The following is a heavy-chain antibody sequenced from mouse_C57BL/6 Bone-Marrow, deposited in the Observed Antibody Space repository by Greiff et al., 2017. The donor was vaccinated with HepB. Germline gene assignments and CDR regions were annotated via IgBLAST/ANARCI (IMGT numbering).Heavy chain of an antibody. Sequence: VQLQQSGPELVKPGASVKIPCKASGYTFTDYNMDWVKQSHGKSLEWIGDINPNNGGTIYNQKFKGKATLTVDKSSSTAYMELRSLTSEDTAVYYCARQGLGRDFDYWGQGTTLTVSS. CDR1: GYTFTDYN. J-gene: IGHJ2*01. V-gene: IGHV1-18*01. D-gene: IGHD1-1*01. CDR2: INPNNGGT. CDR3: ARQGLGRDFDY.